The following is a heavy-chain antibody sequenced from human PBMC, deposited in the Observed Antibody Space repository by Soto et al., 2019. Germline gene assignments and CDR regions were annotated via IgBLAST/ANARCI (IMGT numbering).Heavy chain of an antibody. D-gene: IGHD3-10*01. CDR1: GGSISSGGYY. CDR3: ARAKILWFGEYNWFDP. J-gene: IGHJ5*02. CDR2: IYYSGST. Sequence: SETLSLTCTVSGGSISSGGYYWSWIRQHPGKGLEWIGYIYYSGSTYYNPSLKSRVTISVDTSKNQFSLKLSSVTAADTAVYYCARAKILWFGEYNWFDPWGQGTLVTVSS. V-gene: IGHV4-31*03.